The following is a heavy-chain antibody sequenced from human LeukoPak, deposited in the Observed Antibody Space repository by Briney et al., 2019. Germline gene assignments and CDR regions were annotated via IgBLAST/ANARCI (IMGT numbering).Heavy chain of an antibody. V-gene: IGHV1-69*04. J-gene: IGHJ6*02. CDR3: ARGGNCSSTSCQTYYYYGMDV. CDR1: GGTFSSYA. CDR2: IIPIFGIA. Sequence: GASVKVSCKASGGTFSSYAISWVRQAPGQGLEWMGRIIPIFGIANYAQKFQGRVTITADKSTSTAYMELSSLRSEGTAVYYCARGGNCSSTSCQTYYYYGMDVWGQGTTVTVSS. D-gene: IGHD2-2*01.